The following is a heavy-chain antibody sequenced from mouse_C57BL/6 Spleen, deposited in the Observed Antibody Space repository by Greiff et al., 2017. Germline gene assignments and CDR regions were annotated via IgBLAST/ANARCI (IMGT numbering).Heavy chain of an antibody. CDR1: GYSITSGYY. J-gene: IGHJ4*01. CDR2: ISYDGST. V-gene: IGHV3-6*01. D-gene: IGHD2-4*01. Sequence: EVQLVESGPGLVKPSQSLSLTCSVTGYSITSGYYWNWIRQFPGNKLEWMGYISYDGSTNYNPSLKNRISLTRDTSKNQSFLKLNSGTTEDTATDYCARDKRLPPCAMDYWGQGTSVTVSS. CDR3: ARDKRLPPCAMDY.